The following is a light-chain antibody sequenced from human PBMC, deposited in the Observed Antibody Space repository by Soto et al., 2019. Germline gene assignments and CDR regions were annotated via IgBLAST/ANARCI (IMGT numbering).Light chain of an antibody. J-gene: IGLJ1*01. V-gene: IGLV2-23*02. CDR2: DVT. CDR1: SSDVGRYNL. Sequence: QSALTQPASVSGSPGQSITISCTGTSSDVGRYNLVSWYQHHPGKAPKLIIYDVTQWPSGASNRFSGSKSGNTASLTIFGLQAEDEADCYCCSYAGTTTFYVFGTGTKVTVL. CDR3: CSYAGTTTFYV.